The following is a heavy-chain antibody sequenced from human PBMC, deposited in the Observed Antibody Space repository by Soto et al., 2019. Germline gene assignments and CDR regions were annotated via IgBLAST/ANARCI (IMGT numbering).Heavy chain of an antibody. Sequence: SETLSLTCTVSGGSISSYYWSWIRQPAGKGLEWIGRIYTSGSTNYNPSLKSRVTMSVDTSKNQFSLKLSSVTAADTAVYYCASHGTITMVRGVTDYYYYYGMDVWGQGTTVTVSS. CDR2: IYTSGST. CDR1: GGSISSYY. CDR3: ASHGTITMVRGVTDYYYYYGMDV. V-gene: IGHV4-4*07. J-gene: IGHJ6*02. D-gene: IGHD3-10*01.